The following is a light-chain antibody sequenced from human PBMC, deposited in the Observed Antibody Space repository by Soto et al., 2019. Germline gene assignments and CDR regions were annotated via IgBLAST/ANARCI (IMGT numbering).Light chain of an antibody. Sequence: EIVLTQSPATLSLSPGERATLSCRASQSVSSYLAWYQQKPGQAPRLLIYDASNRATGIPARFSGSGSGTDFTLTISSLEPEDFAVYYCQQRGNWPLTFGPGTKVDLK. CDR3: QQRGNWPLT. V-gene: IGKV3-11*01. J-gene: IGKJ3*01. CDR1: QSVSSY. CDR2: DAS.